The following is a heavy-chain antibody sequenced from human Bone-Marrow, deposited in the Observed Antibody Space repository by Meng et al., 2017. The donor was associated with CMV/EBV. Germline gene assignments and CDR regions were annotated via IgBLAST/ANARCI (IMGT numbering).Heavy chain of an antibody. CDR1: GFSFSTSP. CDR3: ARRGNSYAFDI. J-gene: IGHJ3*02. D-gene: IGHD1/OR15-1a*01. CDR2: ITSNGGNT. V-gene: IGHV3-64*02. Sequence: GESLKISCAASGFSFSTSPMHWVRQAPGKGLEYVSAITSNGGNTYYADSVKGRFTISRDNSKNTLYLQMGSLRAEDMAVYYCARRGNSYAFDIWGQGKMVNVSS.